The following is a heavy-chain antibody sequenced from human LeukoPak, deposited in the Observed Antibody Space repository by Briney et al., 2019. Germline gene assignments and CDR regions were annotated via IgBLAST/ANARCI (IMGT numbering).Heavy chain of an antibody. CDR3: ARAGTERHMAYYYYGMDV. V-gene: IGHV4-34*12. J-gene: IGHJ6*02. CDR1: GGSFSGYY. D-gene: IGHD6-13*01. CDR2: IIHSGST. Sequence: SETLSLTCAVYGGSFSGYYWNWIRQPPGKGLEWIGEIIHSGSTNYNPSLKSRVTISVDTSKNQFSLKLSSVTAADTAVYYCARAGTERHMAYYYYGMDVWGQGTTVTVSS.